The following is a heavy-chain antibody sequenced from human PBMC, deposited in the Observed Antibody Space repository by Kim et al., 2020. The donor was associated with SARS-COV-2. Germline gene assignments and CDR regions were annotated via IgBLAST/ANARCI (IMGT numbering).Heavy chain of an antibody. CDR3: AKDLEVSCSDCKSNGLDV. V-gene: IGHV3-30*18. CDR2: ISYDGVYT. CDR1: GFSFGSYG. Sequence: GGSLRLSCVGSGFSFGSYGMHWVRQAPGKGLEWVAVISYDGVYTFYGDSVKGRFTFSRDNSKNTLYLQMNSLRIDDTGVYYCAKDLEVSCSDCKSNGLDVWGQGTTVIVSS. J-gene: IGHJ6*02. D-gene: IGHD2-2*01.